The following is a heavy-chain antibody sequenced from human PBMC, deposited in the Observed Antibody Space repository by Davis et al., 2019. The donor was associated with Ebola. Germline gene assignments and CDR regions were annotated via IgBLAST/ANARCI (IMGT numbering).Heavy chain of an antibody. D-gene: IGHD5-24*01. CDR1: ASAFSNFS. CDR2: ISPDGDYI. CDR3: AKKTWGDGDMTFHETHAFDV. Sequence: PRRSLSPSRVLSASAFSNFSMSWLRQAPGKGLEWLSAISPDGDYIYYTDSVRGRSTISRDNAKNTLYLHMSNLRVEDTALYFRAKKTWGDGDMTFHETHAFDVWGQGTMVTVSS. V-gene: IGHV3-23*01. J-gene: IGHJ3*01.